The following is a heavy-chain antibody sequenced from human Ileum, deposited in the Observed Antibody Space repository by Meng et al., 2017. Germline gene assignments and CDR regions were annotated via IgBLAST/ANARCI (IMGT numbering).Heavy chain of an antibody. D-gene: IGHD6-13*01. Sequence: HVHLNNAGPGLVKPSQTLSLTWAISGDSVSGNSGAWTWIRQSPSRGLECLGRTYYKSKWYNEYAESVKSRITISPDTSKNQFSLQLNSVTPEDTAVYYCARGWAAAGFDYWGQGTLVTVSS. CDR3: ARGWAAAGFDY. CDR1: GDSVSGNSGA. V-gene: IGHV6-1*01. J-gene: IGHJ4*02. CDR2: TYYKSKWYN.